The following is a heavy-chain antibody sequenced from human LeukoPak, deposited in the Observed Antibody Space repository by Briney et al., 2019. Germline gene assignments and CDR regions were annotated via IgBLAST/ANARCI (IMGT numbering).Heavy chain of an antibody. V-gene: IGHV3-23*01. CDR1: GFTFSDYA. CDR2: ISDDGGGT. CDR3: AKAYVLRFLEWLLDSLAFDI. J-gene: IGHJ3*02. Sequence: PGGSLRLSRAASGFTFSDYAMSWVRQAPGQGLEWVSTISDDGGGTYYADSVKGRFTISRDNSKNTLYLQMNSLRAEDTAVYYCAKAYVLRFLEWLLDSLAFDIWGQGTMVTVSS. D-gene: IGHD3-3*01.